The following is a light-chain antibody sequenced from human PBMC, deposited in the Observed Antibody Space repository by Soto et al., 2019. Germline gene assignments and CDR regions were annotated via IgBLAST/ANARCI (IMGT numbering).Light chain of an antibody. J-gene: IGLJ3*02. CDR3: AAWDDSLSGRV. CDR2: RNN. Sequence: QPVLPQPPSASGTPGQRVTISCSGSSSNIGSNYVYWYQQLPGTAPKLLIYRNNERPSGVPDRFSGSKSGTSASLAISGLRSEDEADYYCAAWDDSLSGRVFGGGTKLTVL. V-gene: IGLV1-47*01. CDR1: SSNIGSNY.